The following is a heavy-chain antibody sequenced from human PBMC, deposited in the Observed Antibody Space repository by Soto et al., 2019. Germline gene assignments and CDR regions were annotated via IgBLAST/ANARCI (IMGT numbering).Heavy chain of an antibody. CDR1: GFTFSNYA. CDR2: ILSDEINK. D-gene: IGHD6-13*01. J-gene: IGHJ3*02. CDR3: VIVATSGGGAAFDI. V-gene: IGHV3-30-3*01. Sequence: QVQLVESGGGVVQPGRSLRLSCAASGFTFSNYAMHWVRQAPGKGLEWVAAILSDEINKYSADSVKGPFTIPRVNSRNTLYLEIYSLRPEDTDVYYCVIVATSGGGAAFDIWGQGTMVTVSS.